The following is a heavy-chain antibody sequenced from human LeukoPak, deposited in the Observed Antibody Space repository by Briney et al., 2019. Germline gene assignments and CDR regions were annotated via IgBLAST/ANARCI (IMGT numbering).Heavy chain of an antibody. D-gene: IGHD1-26*01. CDR2: ISGSGGST. J-gene: IGHJ6*02. CDR1: GFTFSSYA. CDR3: AKDKVIPQKVGSKPRYYYYGMDV. Sequence: HPGGSLRLSCAASGFTFSSYAMSWVRQAPGKGLEWVSAISGSGGSTYYADSVKGRFTISRDNSKNTLYLQMNSLRAEDTAAYYCAKDKVIPQKVGSKPRYYYYGMDVWGQGTTVTVSS. V-gene: IGHV3-23*01.